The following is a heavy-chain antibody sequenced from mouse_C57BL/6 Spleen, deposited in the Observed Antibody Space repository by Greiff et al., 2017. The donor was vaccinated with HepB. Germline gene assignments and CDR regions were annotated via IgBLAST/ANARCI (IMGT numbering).Heavy chain of an antibody. J-gene: IGHJ4*01. CDR1: GFNIKNTY. D-gene: IGHD2-5*01. Sequence: EVKLVESVAELVRPGASVKLSCTASGFNIKNTYMHWVKQRPEQGLEWIGRIDPANGNTKYAPKFQGKATITADTSSNTAYLQLSSLTSEDTAIYYCARSYYSNYPFYYAMDYWGQGTSVTVSS. CDR2: IDPANGNT. CDR3: ARSYYSNYPFYYAMDY. V-gene: IGHV14-3*01.